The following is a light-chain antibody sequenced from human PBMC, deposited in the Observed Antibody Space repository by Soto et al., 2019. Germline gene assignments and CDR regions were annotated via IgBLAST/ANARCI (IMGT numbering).Light chain of an antibody. CDR2: GNS. CDR3: QSYDSSLSGSRV. J-gene: IGLJ2*01. CDR1: SSNIGAGYD. Sequence: QAVVTQPPSVSGAPGQRVTISCTGSSSNIGAGYDVHWYQQLPGTAPKLLIYGNSNRTSGVPDRFSGSKSGTSASLAITGLQAEDEADYYCQSYDSSLSGSRVFGGGTQLTVL. V-gene: IGLV1-40*01.